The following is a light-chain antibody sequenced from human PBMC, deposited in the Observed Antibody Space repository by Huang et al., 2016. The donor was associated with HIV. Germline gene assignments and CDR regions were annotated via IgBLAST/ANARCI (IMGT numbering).Light chain of an antibody. CDR1: QGIGND. CDR2: AAA. Sequence: AIQMTQSPSSLSASVGARVTVNCRASQGIGNDVGWYQQKPGKAPKLLIYAAASLQSGVPSRFSGSGSGTDFTLTIASLKPEDFATYYCLQDYNYPRTFGQGTKVEIK. J-gene: IGKJ1*01. V-gene: IGKV1-6*01. CDR3: LQDYNYPRT.